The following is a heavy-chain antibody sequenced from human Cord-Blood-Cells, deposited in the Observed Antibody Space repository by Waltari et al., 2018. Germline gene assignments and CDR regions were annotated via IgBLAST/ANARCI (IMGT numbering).Heavy chain of an antibody. CDR3: ARSFDL. V-gene: IGHV4-30-4*08. CDR1: EGSFSSGYSY. J-gene: IGHJ2*01. Sequence: QVQLQESGPGLAKPSQTLSPTFPVPEGSFSSGYSYWSCVRQNPGKGLEWIGYIYYSGSTYYNPSLKSRVTISVDTSKNQFSLKLSSVTAADTAVYYCARSFDLWGRGTLVTVSS. CDR2: IYYSGST.